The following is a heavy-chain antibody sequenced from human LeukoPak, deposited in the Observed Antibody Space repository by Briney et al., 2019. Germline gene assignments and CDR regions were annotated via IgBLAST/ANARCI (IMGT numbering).Heavy chain of an antibody. D-gene: IGHD3-10*01. CDR3: ARDGIEYGSGSYYTY. CDR2: ISYDGSNK. CDR1: GFTFSSYP. J-gene: IGHJ4*02. Sequence: GRSLRLSCAASGFTFSSYPMHWVRQSPGKGLEWVAVISYDGSNKYYADSVKGRFTISRDKTKNTLYLQMNSLRAEDSAVYYCARDGIEYGSGSYYTYWGQGTLVTVSS. V-gene: IGHV3-30-3*01.